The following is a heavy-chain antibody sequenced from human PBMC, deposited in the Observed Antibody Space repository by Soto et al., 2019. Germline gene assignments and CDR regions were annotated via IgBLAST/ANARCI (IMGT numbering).Heavy chain of an antibody. Sequence: PGGSLRLSYAASGFTFSSYSMNWVRQAPGKGLEWVSSISSSSSYIYYADSVKGRFTISRDNAKNSLYLQMNSLRAEDTAVYYCARDRVGYCSGGSCYSLYGMDVWGQGTTVTVSS. D-gene: IGHD2-15*01. V-gene: IGHV3-21*01. CDR2: ISSSSSYI. CDR1: GFTFSSYS. J-gene: IGHJ6*02. CDR3: ARDRVGYCSGGSCYSLYGMDV.